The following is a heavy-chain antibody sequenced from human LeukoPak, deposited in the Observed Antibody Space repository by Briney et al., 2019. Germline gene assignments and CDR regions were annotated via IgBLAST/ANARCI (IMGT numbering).Heavy chain of an antibody. J-gene: IGHJ6*03. Sequence: KPSETLSLTCTVSGGSISSYYWSRIRQPAGKGLEWIGRIYTSGSTNYNPSLKSRVTMSVDTSKNQFSLKLSSVTAADTAVYYCAREYYDFLYYYLDVWGKGTTVTVSS. CDR3: AREYYDFLYYYLDV. CDR2: IYTSGST. V-gene: IGHV4-4*07. CDR1: GGSISSYY. D-gene: IGHD3-3*01.